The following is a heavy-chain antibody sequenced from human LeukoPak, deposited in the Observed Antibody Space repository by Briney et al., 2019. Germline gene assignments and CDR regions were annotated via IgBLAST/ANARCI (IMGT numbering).Heavy chain of an antibody. CDR1: GFTFSYYG. CDR2: IWFDGSNK. D-gene: IGHD2-15*01. V-gene: IGHV3-33*01. Sequence: GGSLRLSCAASGFTFSYYGMHWVRQAPGKGLEWVAVIWFDGSNKYYADSVKGRFSISRDNSKNTLYLQMNSLRAEDTAVYYCARVGSDKDYGVDVWGQGTTVTVSS. J-gene: IGHJ6*02. CDR3: ARVGSDKDYGVDV.